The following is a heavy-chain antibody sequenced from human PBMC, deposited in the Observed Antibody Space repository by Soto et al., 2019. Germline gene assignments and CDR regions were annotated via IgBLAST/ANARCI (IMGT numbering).Heavy chain of an antibody. CDR1: GGSISSGGYY. CDR3: ARVYCSGGSCSEFDY. D-gene: IGHD2-15*01. Sequence: QVQLQESGPGLVKPSQTLSLTCTVSGGSISSGGYYWSWMRQHPGKGLEWIGYIYYSGSTYYNTSLKSRVTISVDTSKNQFSLKLSSVTAADTAVYYCARVYCSGGSCSEFDYWGQGTLVSVSS. CDR2: IYYSGST. J-gene: IGHJ4*02. V-gene: IGHV4-31*03.